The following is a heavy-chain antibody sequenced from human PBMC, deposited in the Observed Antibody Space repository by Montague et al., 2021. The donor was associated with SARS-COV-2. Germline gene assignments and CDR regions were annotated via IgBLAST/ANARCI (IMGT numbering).Heavy chain of an antibody. D-gene: IGHD4-11*01. CDR1: GGSISTIVNF. CDR3: ARSGDPGTTVTYHY. Sequence: SETLSLTCTFSGGSISTIVNFWGWIRQPPGKGLEWIGSISYTRSTYHNPSLKSRVTMSVDTSKNQFSLKLNAVTAADTAVYYCARSGDPGTTVTYHYWGQGTLVTVSS. CDR2: ISYTRST. J-gene: IGHJ4*02. V-gene: IGHV4-39*07.